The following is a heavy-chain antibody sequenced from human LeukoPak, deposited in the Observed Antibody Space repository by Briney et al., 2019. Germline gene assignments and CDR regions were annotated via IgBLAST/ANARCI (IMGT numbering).Heavy chain of an antibody. D-gene: IGHD6-19*01. J-gene: IGHJ4*02. CDR3: ARDGAVAGVGGFDY. V-gene: IGHV3-33*08. CDR1: GFTFSSYA. Sequence: GRSLRLSCAASGFTFSSYAMHWVRQAPGKGLEWVAVIWYDGSNKYYADSVKGRFTISRDNSKNTLYLQMNSLRAEDTAVYYCARDGAVAGVGGFDYWGPGTLVTVSS. CDR2: IWYDGSNK.